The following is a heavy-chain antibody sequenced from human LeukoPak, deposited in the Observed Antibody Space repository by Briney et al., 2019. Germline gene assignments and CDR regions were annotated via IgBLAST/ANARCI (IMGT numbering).Heavy chain of an antibody. CDR2: ISSSSYYI. CDR3: ARDWRVGAEPFDP. D-gene: IGHD1-26*01. CDR1: GFTFSSYS. J-gene: IGHJ5*02. V-gene: IGHV3-21*01. Sequence: GGSLRLSCAASGFTFSSYSMNWVRQAPGKGLEWVSYISSSSYYIYYADSVKGRFTISRDNAKNSLYLQMNSLRVEDTAVYYCARDWRVGAEPFDPWGQGTLVTVSS.